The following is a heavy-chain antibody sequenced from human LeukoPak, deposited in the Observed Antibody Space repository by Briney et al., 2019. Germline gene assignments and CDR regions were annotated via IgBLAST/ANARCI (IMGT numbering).Heavy chain of an antibody. V-gene: IGHV4-59*01. J-gene: IGHJ3*02. CDR1: GGSISRYY. CDR2: IDYSGNT. Sequence: PSETLSLTCTVSGGSISRYYWSWNRRPPGKGLEWIGYIDYSGNTNYNPSLKSQVTISVDKSKNQFSLKLSFVTAADTAMYYCARSDYHNSGSHTVFDAFDIWGQGARVTVSS. D-gene: IGHD3-10*01. CDR3: ARSDYHNSGSHTVFDAFDI.